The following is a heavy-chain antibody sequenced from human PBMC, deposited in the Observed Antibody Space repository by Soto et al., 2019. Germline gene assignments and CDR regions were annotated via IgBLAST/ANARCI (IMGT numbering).Heavy chain of an antibody. CDR3: AKTQNWPPELWFDY. V-gene: IGHV3-23*01. CDR1: GFTFSSYA. CDR2: ISGSGGST. D-gene: IGHD2-21*01. J-gene: IGHJ4*01. Sequence: GGSLRLSCAASGFTFSSYAMSWVRQAPGKGLEWVSAISGSGGSTYYPDSVKGRFTISRDNSKNTLYLQMNSLRAEDTAVYYYAKTQNWPPELWFDYWGQGTLVTVSS.